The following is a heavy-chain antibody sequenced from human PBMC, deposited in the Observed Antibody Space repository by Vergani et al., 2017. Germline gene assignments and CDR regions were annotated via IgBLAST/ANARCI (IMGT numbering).Heavy chain of an antibody. V-gene: IGHV4-38-2*02. CDR3: ARGTAAAGTSNPNDY. CDR1: GYSISSGYY. D-gene: IGHD6-13*01. CDR2: IYHSGGT. J-gene: IGHJ4*02. Sequence: QVQLQESGPGLVKPPETLSLTCTVSGYSISSGYYWGWIRQPPGKGLEWIGSIYHSGGTNYNPSLKSRVTISVDTSKNQFSLKLSSVTAADTAVYYCARGTAAAGTSNPNDYWGQGTLVTVSS.